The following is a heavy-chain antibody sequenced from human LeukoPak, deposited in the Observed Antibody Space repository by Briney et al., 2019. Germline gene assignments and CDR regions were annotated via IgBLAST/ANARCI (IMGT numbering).Heavy chain of an antibody. V-gene: IGHV1-3*01. CDR1: GYTFTSYA. Sequence: ASVKVSCKASGYTFTSYAMHWVRQAPGQRLEWMGWINAGNGNTKYSQKFQGRVTITRDTSASTAYMELSSLRSEDTAVYYCARSAVRYFDWLSQNWFDHWGQGTLVTVSS. J-gene: IGHJ5*02. CDR3: ARSAVRYFDWLSQNWFDH. D-gene: IGHD3-9*01. CDR2: INAGNGNT.